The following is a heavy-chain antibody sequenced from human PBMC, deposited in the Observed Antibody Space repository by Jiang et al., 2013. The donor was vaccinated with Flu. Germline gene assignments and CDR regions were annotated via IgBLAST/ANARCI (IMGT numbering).Heavy chain of an antibody. D-gene: IGHD7-27*01. V-gene: IGHV3-33*01. CDR3: AREPPPLGNTNYFDY. Sequence: ASGFDFRSYGMNWVRQAPGKGLEWVALIWYDGTNQHYADSVKGRFTISRDNSKNTVYLQMNSLRGEDTAVYYCAREPPPLGNTNYFDYWGQGTLVTVSS. J-gene: IGHJ4*02. CDR2: IWYDGTNQ. CDR1: GFDFRSYG.